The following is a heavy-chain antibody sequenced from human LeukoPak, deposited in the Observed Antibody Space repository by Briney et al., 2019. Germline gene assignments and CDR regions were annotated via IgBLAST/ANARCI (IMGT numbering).Heavy chain of an antibody. CDR3: ARDPDMIVVVTYFDY. CDR1: GFNFSSYS. Sequence: GGSLRLSCAGSGFNFSSYSMSWVRQAPWKGLEFVSSISSSSSFIYYADSVKGRFTISRDNAKNSLYLQMNSLRAEDTAVYYCARDPDMIVVVTYFDYWGQGTLVTVSS. CDR2: ISSSSSFI. V-gene: IGHV3-21*01. D-gene: IGHD3-22*01. J-gene: IGHJ4*02.